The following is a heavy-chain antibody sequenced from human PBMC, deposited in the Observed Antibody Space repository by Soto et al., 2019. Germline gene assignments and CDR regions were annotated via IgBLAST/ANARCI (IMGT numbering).Heavy chain of an antibody. D-gene: IGHD6-19*01. V-gene: IGHV3-21*01. Sequence: PGGSLRLSCAASGFTFSSYSMNWVRQAPGKGLEWVSSISSSSSYIYYADSVKGRFTISRDNAKNSLYLQMNSLRAEDTAVYYCASLGYSSGWSGIDYWGQGTLVTVSS. J-gene: IGHJ4*02. CDR3: ASLGYSSGWSGIDY. CDR1: GFTFSSYS. CDR2: ISSSSSYI.